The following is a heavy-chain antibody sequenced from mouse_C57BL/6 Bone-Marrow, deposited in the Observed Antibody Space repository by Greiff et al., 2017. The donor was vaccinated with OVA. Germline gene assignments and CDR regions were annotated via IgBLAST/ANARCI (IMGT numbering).Heavy chain of an antibody. D-gene: IGHD2-5*01. V-gene: IGHV1-15*01. Sequence: VKLQQSGAELVRPGASVTLSCKASGYTFTDYEMHWVKQTPVHGLEWIGAIDPETGGTAYNQKFKGKAILTADKSSSTAYMELRSPTSEDSAVDYCTRGYSNYYAMDYWGQGTSVTVSS. CDR1: GYTFTDYE. J-gene: IGHJ4*01. CDR2: IDPETGGT. CDR3: TRGYSNYYAMDY.